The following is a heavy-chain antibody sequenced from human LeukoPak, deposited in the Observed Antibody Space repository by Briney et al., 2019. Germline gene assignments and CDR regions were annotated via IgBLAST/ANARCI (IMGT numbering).Heavy chain of an antibody. V-gene: IGHV4-38-2*01. CDR1: GYAFSSSYY. Sequence: PSETLSLTCAVSGYAFSSSYYWGCIRQPPGKGLEWIGTIYDSGSTHYNPSLKSRVTLSVDTPKHQFSLQLRSVTAADTAGYYCASLPSSTVSHDYLGQGTLVTVSS. CDR2: IYDSGST. CDR3: ASLPSSTVSHDY. D-gene: IGHD4-11*01. J-gene: IGHJ4*02.